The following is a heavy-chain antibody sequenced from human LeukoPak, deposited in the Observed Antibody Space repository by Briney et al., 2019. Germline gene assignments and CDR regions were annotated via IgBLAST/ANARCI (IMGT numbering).Heavy chain of an antibody. CDR2: IYYSGST. CDR3: ASYSNYGRGAFDI. CDR1: GGSISSGSYY. J-gene: IGHJ3*02. Sequence: SQTLSLTCTVSGGSISSGSYYWSWIRQPAGKGLEWIGYIYYSGSTYYNPSLKSRVTISVDTSKNQFSLKLSSVTAADTAVYYCASYSNYGRGAFDIWGQGTMVTVSS. V-gene: IGHV4-30-4*08. D-gene: IGHD4-11*01.